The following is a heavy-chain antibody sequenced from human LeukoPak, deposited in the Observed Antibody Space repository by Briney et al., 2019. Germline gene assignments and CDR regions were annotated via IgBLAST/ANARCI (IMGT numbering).Heavy chain of an antibody. V-gene: IGHV4-39*01. CDR3: ARCPPLGGVIVMSDY. CDR2: IYYSGST. D-gene: IGHD3-16*02. J-gene: IGHJ4*02. Sequence: WVRQPPGKGLEWIGSIYYSGSTYYNPSLKSRVTISVDTSKNQFSLKLSSVTAADTAVYYCARCPPLGGVIVMSDYWGQGTLVTVSS.